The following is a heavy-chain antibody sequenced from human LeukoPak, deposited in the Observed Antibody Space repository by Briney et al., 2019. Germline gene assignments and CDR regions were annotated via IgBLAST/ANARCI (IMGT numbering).Heavy chain of an antibody. D-gene: IGHD5-24*01. Sequence: PSETLSLTCTVSTDSISSYYWSWIRQPPGKGLEWIGYISYSGSTNYNPSLKSRVTISVDTSKNQFSLKLSSVTAADTAVYYCARGGSRDGYNRPLDHWGQGTLVTVSS. CDR2: ISYSGST. CDR1: TDSISSYY. V-gene: IGHV4-59*01. CDR3: ARGGSRDGYNRPLDH. J-gene: IGHJ4*02.